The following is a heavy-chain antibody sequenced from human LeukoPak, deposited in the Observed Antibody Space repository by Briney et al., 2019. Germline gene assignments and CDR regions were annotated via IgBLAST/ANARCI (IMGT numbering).Heavy chain of an antibody. CDR2: IYSGGSA. D-gene: IGHD6-19*01. J-gene: IGHJ4*02. CDR3: ARARGGWAPFDY. V-gene: IGHV3-53*01. Sequence: GGSLRLSCAASGFTVSSNDMSWVRQAPGKGLEWVSLIYSGGSAYYADSVKGRFTISRDNAKNSLYLQMNSLRAEDTAVYYCARARGGWAPFDYWGQGTLVTVSS. CDR1: GFTVSSND.